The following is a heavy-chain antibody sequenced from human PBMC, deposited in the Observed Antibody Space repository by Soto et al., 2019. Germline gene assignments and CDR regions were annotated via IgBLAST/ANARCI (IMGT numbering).Heavy chain of an antibody. CDR2: IYWDDDK. CDR1: GFSLSTSGVG. J-gene: IGHJ4*02. Sequence: QITLKESGPTLVKPTQTLTLTCTFSGFSLSTSGVGVGWIRQPPGKALEWLALIYWDDDKRYRPSLKSRLTITKDTSKNQVVLTLTNMDPVDTATYYCAHTSTIVAFDYWGQGTLVTVSS. V-gene: IGHV2-5*02. CDR3: AHTSTIVAFDY. D-gene: IGHD5-12*01.